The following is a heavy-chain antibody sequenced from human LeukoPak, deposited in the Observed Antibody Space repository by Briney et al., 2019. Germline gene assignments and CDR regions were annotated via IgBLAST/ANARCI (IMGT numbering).Heavy chain of an antibody. V-gene: IGHV4-39*07. J-gene: IGHJ4*02. Sequence: PSETLSLTCTVSGGSISSSSYYWGWIRQPPGKGLEWIGSIYYSGSTYYNPSLKSRVTISVDTSKNQFSLKLSSVTAADTAVYYCARVSPSRDGYKLFDYWGQGTLVTVSS. CDR1: GGSISSSSYY. CDR2: IYYSGST. CDR3: ARVSPSRDGYKLFDY. D-gene: IGHD5-24*01.